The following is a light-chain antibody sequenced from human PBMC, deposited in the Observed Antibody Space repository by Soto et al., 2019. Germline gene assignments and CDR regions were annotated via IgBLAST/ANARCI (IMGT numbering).Light chain of an antibody. V-gene: IGKV3D-20*02. CDR3: HQRQSWPRT. Sequence: EIVMTQSPGTLSLSPGERATLSCRASQSISSNFLVWYQHKPGQAPRLLIYQTSIRAAGIPARFSASGTGTDFTLTISDVQPEDFEVYYCHQRQSWPRTFGQGPKVDIK. J-gene: IGKJ1*01. CDR1: QSISSNF. CDR2: QTS.